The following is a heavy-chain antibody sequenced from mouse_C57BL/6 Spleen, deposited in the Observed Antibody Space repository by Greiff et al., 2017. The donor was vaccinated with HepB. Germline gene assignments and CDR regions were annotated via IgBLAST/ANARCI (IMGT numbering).Heavy chain of an antibody. CDR3: ARGNFHYYGSSYWYFDV. J-gene: IGHJ1*03. Sequence: ESGPGLVKPSQSLSLTCSVTGYSITSGYYWNWIRQFPGNKLEWMGYISYDGSNNYNPSLKNRISITRDTSKNQFFLKLNSVTTEDTATYYCARGNFHYYGSSYWYFDVWGTGTTVTVSS. D-gene: IGHD1-1*01. V-gene: IGHV3-6*01. CDR1: GYSITSGYY. CDR2: ISYDGSN.